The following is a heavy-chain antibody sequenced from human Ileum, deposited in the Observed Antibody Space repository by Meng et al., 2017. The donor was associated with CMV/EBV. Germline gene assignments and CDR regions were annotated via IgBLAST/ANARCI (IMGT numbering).Heavy chain of an antibody. CDR2: ITTSGVYT. V-gene: IGHV3-21*01. D-gene: IGHD5-18*01. CDR1: GFSMTGYS. CDR3: ARDTAMDPGMAGAFDY. J-gene: IGHJ4*02. Sequence: GFSMTGYSMHWVRQAPGKGLEWVSSITTSGVYTYYANSVKGRFTISRDNAKKSLFLQMDSLRAEDTAVYYCARDTAMDPGMAGAFDYWGQGTLVTVSS.